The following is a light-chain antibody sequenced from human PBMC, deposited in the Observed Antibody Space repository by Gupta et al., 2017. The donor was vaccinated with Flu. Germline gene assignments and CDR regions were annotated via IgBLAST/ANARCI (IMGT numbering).Light chain of an antibody. CDR2: DAF. J-gene: IGKJ4*01. CDR1: QSVSSY. Sequence: EVVLTQSPATLSLSPGERATLSCRASQSVSSYLAWYQQKPGQAPRLLIYDAFNRATGIPGRFSGSGSGTDFSLIISSLEPEDFAVYYCQRRSNWRVTFGGGTKVEIK. CDR3: QRRSNWRVT. V-gene: IGKV3-11*01.